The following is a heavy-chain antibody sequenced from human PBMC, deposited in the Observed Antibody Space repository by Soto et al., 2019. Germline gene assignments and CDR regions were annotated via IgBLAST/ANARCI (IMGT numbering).Heavy chain of an antibody. J-gene: IGHJ4*02. D-gene: IGHD3-9*01. Sequence: SETLSLTCTVSGGSIISYYCSLIRQPPGKGLEWIGYIYYRGNANYNPSLKTRVTISLDKSKSQFSLKLNSVTAADSAVYFCARLEGLATISYYFDFWGPGALVTVSS. V-gene: IGHV4-59*08. CDR2: IYYRGNA. CDR1: GGSIISYY. CDR3: ARLEGLATISYYFDF.